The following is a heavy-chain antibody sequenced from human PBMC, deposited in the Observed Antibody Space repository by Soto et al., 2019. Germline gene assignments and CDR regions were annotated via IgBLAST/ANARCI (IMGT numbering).Heavy chain of an antibody. CDR2: IKSKTDGGTT. D-gene: IGHD3-3*01. CDR1: GFTFSNAW. CDR3: TTVSYDFWSGYYPGYYYYGMDV. Sequence: PGGSLRLSCAASGFTFSNAWMNWVRQAPGKGLEWVGRIKSKTDGGTTDYAAPVKGRFTISRDDSKNTLYLQMNSLKTEDTAVYYCTTVSYDFWSGYYPGYYYYGMDVWGQGTTVTVSS. V-gene: IGHV3-15*07. J-gene: IGHJ6*02.